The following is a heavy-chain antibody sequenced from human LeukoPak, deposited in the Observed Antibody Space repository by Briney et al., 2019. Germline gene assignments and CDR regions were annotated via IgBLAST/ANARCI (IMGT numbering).Heavy chain of an antibody. Sequence: SETLSLTCAVYGGSFSGYHWSWIRQPPGKGLEWIGDINHSGSTNYNPTLKSRVIISVDTSKTQISLKLSCVTAADTAVYYCARGNTATNYYYYVDVWGKGTTVTASS. V-gene: IGHV4-34*01. D-gene: IGHD5-18*01. CDR2: INHSGST. J-gene: IGHJ6*03. CDR3: ARGNTATNYYYYVDV. CDR1: GGSFSGYH.